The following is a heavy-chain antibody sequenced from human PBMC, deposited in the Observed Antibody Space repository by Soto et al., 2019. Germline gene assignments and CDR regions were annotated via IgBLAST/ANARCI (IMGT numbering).Heavy chain of an antibody. J-gene: IGHJ4*02. CDR2: ISGSGGST. CDR3: AKPLWALELSFYFDY. CDR1: GFTFSSYA. V-gene: IGHV3-23*01. Sequence: GGSLRLSCAASGFTFSSYAMSWVRQAPGKGLEWVSAISGSGGSTYYADSMKGRFTISRDNSKNTLYLQMNSLRAEDTAVYYCAKPLWALELSFYFDYWGQGTLVTVSS. D-gene: IGHD1-7*01.